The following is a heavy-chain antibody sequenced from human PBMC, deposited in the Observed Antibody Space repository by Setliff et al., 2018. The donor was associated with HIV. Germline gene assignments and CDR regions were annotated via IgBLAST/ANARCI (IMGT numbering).Heavy chain of an antibody. V-gene: IGHV4-34*01. CDR2: INHREST. D-gene: IGHD3-22*01. CDR1: SGSFSGYR. J-gene: IGHJ4*02. Sequence: SETLSLTCAVYSGSFSGYRWTWIRQPPGKGLEWIGEINHRESTTYNPSLRSRVTISVDTSKNQFSLKLSSVTAADTAVYYCARGDYYDSTGYEGLDSWGRGTLVTVSS. CDR3: ARGDYYDSTGYEGLDS.